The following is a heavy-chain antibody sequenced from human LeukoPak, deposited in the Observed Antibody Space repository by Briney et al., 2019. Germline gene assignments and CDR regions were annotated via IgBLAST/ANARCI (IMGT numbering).Heavy chain of an antibody. V-gene: IGHV1-18*01. D-gene: IGHD3-9*01. Sequence: ASVKVSCKASGYTFTSYGISWVRQAPGQGLEWMGWISAYSGNTNYAQKLQGRVTMTTDTSTSTAYMELRSLRSDDTAVYYCARDILTGYYKGVDYWGQGTLVTVSS. CDR3: ARDILTGYYKGVDY. CDR1: GYTFTSYG. J-gene: IGHJ4*02. CDR2: ISAYSGNT.